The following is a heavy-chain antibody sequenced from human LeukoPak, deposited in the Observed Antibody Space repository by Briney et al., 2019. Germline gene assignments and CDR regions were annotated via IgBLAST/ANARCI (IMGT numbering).Heavy chain of an antibody. V-gene: IGHV3-72*01. J-gene: IGHJ4*02. Sequence: PGGSLRLSCAASGFTFSDHYMDWVRQAPGKGLEWVGRTRNKANSYTTEYAASVKGRFTISRDDSKNSLYLQMNSLKTEDTAVYYCARANWEQGYFDYWGQGTLVTVSS. CDR3: ARANWEQGYFDY. D-gene: IGHD1-26*01. CDR2: TRNKANSYTT. CDR1: GFTFSDHY.